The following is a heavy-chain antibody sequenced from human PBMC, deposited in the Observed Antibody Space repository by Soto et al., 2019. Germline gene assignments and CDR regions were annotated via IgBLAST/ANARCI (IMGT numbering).Heavy chain of an antibody. J-gene: IGHJ5*02. CDR3: ARGPIVVVVAATYNWFDP. D-gene: IGHD2-15*01. CDR1: GGSISSYY. CDR2: IYYSGST. Sequence: QVQLQESGPGLVKPSETLSLTCTVSGGSISSYYWSWIRQPPGKGLEWIGYIYYSGSTNYNPSLKSRVTISVDTSKNQFSLKLSSVTAADTAVYHCARGPIVVVVAATYNWFDPWGQGTLVTVSS. V-gene: IGHV4-59*01.